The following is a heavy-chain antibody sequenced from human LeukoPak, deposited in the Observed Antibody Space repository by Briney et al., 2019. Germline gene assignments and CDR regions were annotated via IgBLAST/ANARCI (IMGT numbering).Heavy chain of an antibody. V-gene: IGHV3-30*02. CDR3: AKGNRVAAGTYYFDY. J-gene: IGHJ4*02. Sequence: GGSLRLSCAASGFTFSSYGMHWVRQAPGKGLEWVAFIRYDGSNKYYADSVKGRFTISRDNSKNTLYLQMNSLRAEDTAVYYCAKGNRVAAGTYYFDYWGQGTLVTVSS. CDR2: IRYDGSNK. CDR1: GFTFSSYG. D-gene: IGHD6-13*01.